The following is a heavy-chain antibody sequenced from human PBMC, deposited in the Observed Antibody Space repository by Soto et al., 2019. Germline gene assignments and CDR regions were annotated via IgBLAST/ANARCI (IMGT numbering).Heavy chain of an antibody. D-gene: IGHD4-17*01. Sequence: SGPTLVNPTQTLTLTCTFSGFSLPTTGMCVSWLRQPPGKALEWLALIDWDDDKYYNTSLKTRLTISKDTTKTQVVLRMTNVDPVDAATYYCARTRHGEYDRFYYFYGMDVWGQGTTVTVSS. J-gene: IGHJ6*02. V-gene: IGHV2-70*01. CDR2: IDWDDDK. CDR3: ARTRHGEYDRFYYFYGMDV. CDR1: GFSLPTTGMC.